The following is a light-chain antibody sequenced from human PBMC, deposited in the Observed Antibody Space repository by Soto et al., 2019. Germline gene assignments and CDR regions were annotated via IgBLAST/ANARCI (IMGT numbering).Light chain of an antibody. V-gene: IGKV1-27*01. Sequence: DIQMTQSPSSLSASVGDRVTMTCRASQGISNNLAWFQQKPGKVPKLLIYAATTLQSGVPSRFSGSGSGTDFTLTISRLQPEDVATYYCQKYNSAPWTFGQGTRVEI. J-gene: IGKJ1*01. CDR1: QGISNN. CDR3: QKYNSAPWT. CDR2: AAT.